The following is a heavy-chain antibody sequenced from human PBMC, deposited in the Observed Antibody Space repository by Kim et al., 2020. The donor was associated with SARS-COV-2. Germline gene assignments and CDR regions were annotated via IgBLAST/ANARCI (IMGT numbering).Heavy chain of an antibody. Sequence: ASVKVSCKASGYTFTSYYMHWVRQAPGQGLEWMGIINPSGGSTSYAQKFQGRVTMTRDTSTSTVYMELSSLRSEDTAVYYCARGAAGYSSGWYNYYYYGMDVWGRGTTVTVS. CDR2: INPSGGST. J-gene: IGHJ6*02. CDR3: ARGAAGYSSGWYNYYYYGMDV. D-gene: IGHD6-19*01. V-gene: IGHV1-46*01. CDR1: GYTFTSYY.